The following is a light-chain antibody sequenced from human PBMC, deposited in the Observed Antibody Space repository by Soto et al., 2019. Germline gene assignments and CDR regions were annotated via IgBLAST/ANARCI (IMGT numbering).Light chain of an antibody. CDR3: QSYDSSLYGYV. J-gene: IGLJ1*01. CDR2: EVS. V-gene: IGLV2-14*01. Sequence: QSVLTQPASVSGSPGQSITISCTGTSSDVGGYDFVSWYQHHPGKAPKLMISEVSDRPSGVSDRFSGSKSGNTASLTISGLQAEDEADYYCQSYDSSLYGYVFGSGTKVTVL. CDR1: SSDVGGYDF.